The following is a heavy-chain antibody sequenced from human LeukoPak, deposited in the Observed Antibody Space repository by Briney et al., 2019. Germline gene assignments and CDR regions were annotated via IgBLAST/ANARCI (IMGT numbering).Heavy chain of an antibody. CDR3: ARGNILCSGGSCSTNIDY. Sequence: SETLSLTCTVSGGSISSYYWSWIRQPAGKGLEWIGRIYTSGSTNYNPSLKSRVTMSVDTSKNQFSPKLSSVTAADTAVYYCARGNILCSGGSCSTNIDYWGQGTLVTVSS. CDR1: GGSISSYY. J-gene: IGHJ4*02. CDR2: IYTSGST. V-gene: IGHV4-4*07. D-gene: IGHD2-15*01.